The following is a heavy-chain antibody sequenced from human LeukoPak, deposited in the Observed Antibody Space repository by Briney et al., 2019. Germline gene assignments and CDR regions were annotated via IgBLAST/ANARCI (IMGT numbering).Heavy chain of an antibody. CDR3: ARRRAPGTDYFDY. CDR1: GYSFTSYW. Sequence: GESLKISCKGSGYSFTSYWISWVRQMPGKGLEWMGTIDPSDSYTNYSPSFQGHVTISADKSISTAFLQWSSLKASDTAMYYCARRRAPGTDYFDYWGQGTLVTVSS. CDR2: IDPSDSYT. J-gene: IGHJ4*02. V-gene: IGHV5-10-1*01. D-gene: IGHD6-13*01.